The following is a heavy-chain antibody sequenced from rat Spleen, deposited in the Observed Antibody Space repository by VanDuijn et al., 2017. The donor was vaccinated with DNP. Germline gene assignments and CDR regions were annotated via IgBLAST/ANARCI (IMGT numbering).Heavy chain of an antibody. Sequence: EVQLQESGPGLVKPSQSLSLTCSVTGHSITSNYWGWIRKFPGNKMEWIEHISYSGRTTYNPSLKSRISITRDTSKNQFFLQLNSVSTEDTATYYCARWKIGPHYFDYWGQGGMVTVSS. CDR1: GHSITSNY. D-gene: IGHD1-5*01. CDR2: ISYSGRT. CDR3: ARWKIGPHYFDY. V-gene: IGHV3-1*01. J-gene: IGHJ2*01.